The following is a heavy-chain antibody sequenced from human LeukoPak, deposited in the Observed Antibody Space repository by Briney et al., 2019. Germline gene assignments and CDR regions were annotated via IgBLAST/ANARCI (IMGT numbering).Heavy chain of an antibody. Sequence: GGSLRLSCAASGFTFSTFAMIWVRQPPGKGLECVSSIFPSGGEIHYADSVRGRFTISRDNSKSTLSLKMNSLRAEDTAIYYCATYRQVLLPFESWGQGTLVTVSS. CDR3: ATYRQVLLPFES. D-gene: IGHD2-8*02. V-gene: IGHV3-23*01. CDR2: IFPSGGEI. J-gene: IGHJ4*02. CDR1: GFTFSTFA.